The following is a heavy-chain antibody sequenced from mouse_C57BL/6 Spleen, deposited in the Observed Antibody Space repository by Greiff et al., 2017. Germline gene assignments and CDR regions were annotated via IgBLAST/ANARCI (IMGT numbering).Heavy chain of an antibody. J-gene: IGHJ4*01. D-gene: IGHD2-1*01. CDR2: INPNYGTT. V-gene: IGHV1-39*01. Sequence: EVKLQESGPELVKPGASVKISCKASGYSFTDYNMNWVKQSNGKSLEWIGVINPNYGTTSYNQKFKGKATLTVDQSSSTAYMQLNSLTSEDSAVYYCARGGNYEGYAMDYWGQGTSVTVSS. CDR1: GYSFTDYN. CDR3: ARGGNYEGYAMDY.